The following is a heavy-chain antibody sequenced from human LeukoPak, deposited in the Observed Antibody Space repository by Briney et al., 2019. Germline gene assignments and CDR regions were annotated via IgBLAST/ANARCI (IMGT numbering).Heavy chain of an antibody. CDR1: GRSISRYY. CDR3: ARMRGPSSSWYRAFDI. V-gene: IGHV4-4*09. Sequence: SETLSLTCTVSGRSISRYYWRWIRQPPGKGVEWIGYIYHSGSTNYNPCLKSRVTISVDTSKNQFSLKLSSVTAADTAVYYCARMRGPSSSWYRAFDIWGQGTMVTVSS. CDR2: IYHSGST. D-gene: IGHD6-13*01. J-gene: IGHJ3*02.